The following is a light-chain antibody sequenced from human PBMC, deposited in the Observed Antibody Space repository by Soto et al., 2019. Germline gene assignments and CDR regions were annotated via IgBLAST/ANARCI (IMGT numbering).Light chain of an antibody. CDR2: SNN. J-gene: IGLJ3*02. Sequence: QSVLTQPPSASGTPGQRVTISCSGRSSNIGSNTVTWYQQVPGTAPKLLIYSNNQRPSGVPDRFSGSKSGTSVSLAISGLQSEDEADYYCAAWDDSLNGPVFGGGTKLTVL. CDR3: AAWDDSLNGPV. V-gene: IGLV1-44*01. CDR1: SSNIGSNT.